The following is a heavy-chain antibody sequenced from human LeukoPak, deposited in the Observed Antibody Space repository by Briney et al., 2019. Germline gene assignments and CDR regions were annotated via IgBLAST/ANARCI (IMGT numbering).Heavy chain of an antibody. CDR3: ARARRGDYGDKYYFDY. D-gene: IGHD4-17*01. CDR1: GGSISSYY. Sequence: SETLSLTCTASGGSISSYYWSWIRQPAGKGLEWIGRIYTSGSTNYNPSLKSRVTMSVDTSNNQFSLKLSSVTAADTAVYYCARARRGDYGDKYYFDYWGQGTLATVTS. CDR2: IYTSGST. J-gene: IGHJ4*02. V-gene: IGHV4-4*07.